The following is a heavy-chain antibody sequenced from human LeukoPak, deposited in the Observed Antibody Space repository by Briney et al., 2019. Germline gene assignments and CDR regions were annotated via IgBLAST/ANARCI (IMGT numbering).Heavy chain of an antibody. CDR1: GFTFTSYA. J-gene: IGHJ4*02. D-gene: IGHD5-12*01. Sequence: PGGSLRLSCAASGFTFTSYAISWVRQAPGKGLEWVSAISGRGDNTYYADSVKGRFTISRDNSKNTLYLQMNSLRAEDTAVYYCAVKPVVGYGRGNGYWGQGTLVTVSS. V-gene: IGHV3-23*01. CDR3: AVKPVVGYGRGNGY. CDR2: ISGRGDNT.